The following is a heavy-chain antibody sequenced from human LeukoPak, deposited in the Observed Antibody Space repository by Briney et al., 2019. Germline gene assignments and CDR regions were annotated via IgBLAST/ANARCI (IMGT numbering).Heavy chain of an antibody. D-gene: IGHD5-18*01. CDR3: AKALYSYGHQASDY. CDR2: ISGSGGST. V-gene: IGHV3-23*01. CDR1: GFTFSSYA. J-gene: IGHJ4*02. Sequence: GGSLRLSCAASGFTFSSYAMSWVRQAPGKGLEWVSAISGSGGSTYYADSAKGRFTISRDNSKNTLYLQMNSLRAEDTAVYYCAKALYSYGHQASDYWGQGTLVTVSS.